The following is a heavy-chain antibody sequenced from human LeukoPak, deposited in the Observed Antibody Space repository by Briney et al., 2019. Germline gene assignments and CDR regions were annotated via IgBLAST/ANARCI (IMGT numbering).Heavy chain of an antibody. CDR1: GYSFTSYW. D-gene: IGHD3-22*01. Sequence: GESLKISCKGSGYSFTSYWIGWVRQMPGKGLEWMGIIYPGDSDTRYSPSFQGQVTISADKSISTAYLQWGSLKASDTAMYYCARQGERDYYDSSGYYHYYSNWFDPWGQGTLVTVSS. J-gene: IGHJ5*02. CDR3: ARQGERDYYDSSGYYHYYSNWFDP. V-gene: IGHV5-51*01. CDR2: IYPGDSDT.